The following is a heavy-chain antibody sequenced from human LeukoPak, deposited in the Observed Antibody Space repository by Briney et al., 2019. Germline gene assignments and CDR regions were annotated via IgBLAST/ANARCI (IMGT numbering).Heavy chain of an antibody. D-gene: IGHD3-22*01. V-gene: IGHV3-30*02. CDR2: IRYDEINK. J-gene: IGHJ3*01. CDR3: AKVRISGGYYYGDDPFDV. Sequence: PGGSLRLSCAASGFTFSNYGMHWVRQAPGKGLEWVAFIRYDEINKYYADSVKGRFTISRDNSKNTLYLQMNSLRAEDTAVYYCAKVRISGGYYYGDDPFDVWGQGTMVSVPS. CDR1: GFTFSNYG.